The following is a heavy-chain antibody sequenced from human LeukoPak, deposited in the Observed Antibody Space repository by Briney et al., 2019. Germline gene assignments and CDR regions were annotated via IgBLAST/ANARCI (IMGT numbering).Heavy chain of an antibody. CDR2: VSNSGSA. D-gene: IGHD6-19*01. CDR3: ARFSSGWFYFDY. J-gene: IGHJ4*02. Sequence: SETLSLTCIVSGGSISKSPYYWAWIRQPPGKGLEWIGSVSNSGSAYYNASLKSRVTISVDTSKNHFSLKVSSVTAADTAIYYCARFSSGWFYFDYWGQGALVTVSS. CDR1: GGSISKSPYY. V-gene: IGHV4-39*07.